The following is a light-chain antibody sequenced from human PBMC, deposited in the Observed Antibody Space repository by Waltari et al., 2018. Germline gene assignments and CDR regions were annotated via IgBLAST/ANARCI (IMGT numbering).Light chain of an antibody. J-gene: IGKJ1*01. Sequence: EIVMTQSPATLSVSPGERATLSCRASQSVSSNLAWYQQKPGQAPRLLIYGASTRATGIPARFSGSGSGTEFTLTISSLQSEDFAVYYCQQYNNWPWWTFGQGP. V-gene: IGKV3-15*01. CDR3: QQYNNWPWWT. CDR1: QSVSSN. CDR2: GAS.